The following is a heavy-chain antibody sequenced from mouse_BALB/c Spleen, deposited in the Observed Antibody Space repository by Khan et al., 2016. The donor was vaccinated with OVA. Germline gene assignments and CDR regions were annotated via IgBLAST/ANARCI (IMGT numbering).Heavy chain of an antibody. V-gene: IGHV1S137*01. CDR3: VRGGKFAY. J-gene: IGHJ3*01. CDR2: ISTNYGDA. CDR1: GYTFTDYA. Sequence: QVRLQQSGAELVRPGVSVKISCKASGYTFTDYAMHWVKQRHAKSLEWTGVISTNYGDADYNQKFQGKASMTVARSSSTVYMELARLTSEDSSSYYCVRGGKFAYWGQGTLVTVSA. D-gene: IGHD1-1*02.